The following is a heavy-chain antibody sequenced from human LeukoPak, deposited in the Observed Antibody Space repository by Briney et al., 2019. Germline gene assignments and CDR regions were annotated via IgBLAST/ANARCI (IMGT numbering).Heavy chain of an antibody. Sequence: PSETLSLTCTVSGGSIRSYYWIWIRQPPGKGLEWIGYIYTSGSTNYNPSLKSRVTISADTAKNQFSPTLRSVTAADTAVYYCARGRYCSADICTGGDSFDIWGQGTMVSVS. CDR2: IYTSGST. CDR1: GGSIRSYY. V-gene: IGHV4-4*09. D-gene: IGHD2-15*01. CDR3: ARGRYCSADICTGGDSFDI. J-gene: IGHJ3*02.